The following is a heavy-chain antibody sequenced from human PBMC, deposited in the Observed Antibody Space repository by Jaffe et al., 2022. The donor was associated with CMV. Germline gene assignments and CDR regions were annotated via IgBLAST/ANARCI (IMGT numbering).Heavy chain of an antibody. D-gene: IGHD6-13*01. V-gene: IGHV3-53*01. CDR2: IYSGGST. CDR3: ARGFPPGIAAAGTDN. Sequence: EVQLVESGGGLIQPGGSLRLSCAASGFTVSSNYMSWVRQAPGKGPEWVSLIYSGGSTYYADSVKGRFTISRDNSKNTLYLQMNSLRAEDTAVYYCARGFPPGIAAAGTDNWGQGTLVTVSS. CDR1: GFTVSSNY. J-gene: IGHJ4*02.